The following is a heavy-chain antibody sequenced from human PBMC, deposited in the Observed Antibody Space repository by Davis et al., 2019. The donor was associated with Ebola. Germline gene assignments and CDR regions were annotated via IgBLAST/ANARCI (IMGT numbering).Heavy chain of an antibody. J-gene: IGHJ4*02. Sequence: GESLKISCAASGFSFSSYSMNWVRQAPGKGLEWVSYISSSSSTIYYADSVKGRFTISRDNAKNSLYLQMNSLRDEDTAVYYCAGGRPGDYWGQGTLVTVSS. CDR3: AGGRPGDY. V-gene: IGHV3-48*02. CDR2: ISSSSSTI. CDR1: GFSFSSYS.